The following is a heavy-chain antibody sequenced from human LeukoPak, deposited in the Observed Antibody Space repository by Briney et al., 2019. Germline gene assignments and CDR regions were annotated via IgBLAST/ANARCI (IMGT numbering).Heavy chain of an antibody. Sequence: GASVKVSCKASGCTFSSYAINWVRQAPGKGLEWVGSIIPIRGIAYYAQKVQGRVTITRDKAKNTVYMELNSLRAEDTAVYYCARDRRMYDDSSGSFDYWGQGTLVTVSS. CDR2: IIPIRGIA. D-gene: IGHD3-22*01. CDR3: ARDRRMYDDSSGSFDY. V-gene: IGHV1-69*04. J-gene: IGHJ4*02. CDR1: GCTFSSYA.